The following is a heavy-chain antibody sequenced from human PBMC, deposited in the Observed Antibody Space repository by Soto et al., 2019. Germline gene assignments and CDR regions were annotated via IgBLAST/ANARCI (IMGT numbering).Heavy chain of an antibody. CDR1: GFTFSSYG. CDR3: AREAVAGTSYFDY. D-gene: IGHD6-19*01. Sequence: GGSLRLSCAASGFTFSSYGMHWVRQAPGKGLEWVAVIWYDGSNKYYADSVKGRFTISRDNSKNTLYLQMNSLRAEDTAVYYCAREAVAGTSYFDYWGQGTLVTVSS. V-gene: IGHV3-33*01. J-gene: IGHJ4*02. CDR2: IWYDGSNK.